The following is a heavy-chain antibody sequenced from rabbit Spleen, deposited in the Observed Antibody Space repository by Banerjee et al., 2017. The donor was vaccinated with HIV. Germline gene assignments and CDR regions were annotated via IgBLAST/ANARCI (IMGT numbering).Heavy chain of an antibody. CDR2: IYTGSSGST. V-gene: IGHV1S45*01. D-gene: IGHD4-1*01. J-gene: IGHJ4*01. CDR1: GLDFSSSYW. CDR3: ARDLAGAIGWNFSL. Sequence: QEQLVESGGGLVQPEGSLTLTCKASGLDFSSSYWICWVRQAPGKGLEWIGCIYTGSSGSTYYASWAKGRFTISKTSSTTVTLQLTSLTAADTATYFCARDLAGAIGWNFSLWGQGTLVTVS.